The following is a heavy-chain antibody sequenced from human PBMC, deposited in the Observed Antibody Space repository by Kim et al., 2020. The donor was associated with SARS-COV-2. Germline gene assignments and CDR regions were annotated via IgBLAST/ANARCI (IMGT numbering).Heavy chain of an antibody. V-gene: IGHV4-39*01. J-gene: IGHJ4*02. D-gene: IGHD3-22*01. CDR3: ASPIITMSPLSFDY. Sequence: NPSLKSRVTISVDTSKNQFSLKLSSVTAADTAVYYCASPIITMSPLSFDYWGQGTLVTVSS.